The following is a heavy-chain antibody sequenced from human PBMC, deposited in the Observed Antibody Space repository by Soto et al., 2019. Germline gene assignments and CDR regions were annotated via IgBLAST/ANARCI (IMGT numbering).Heavy chain of an antibody. Sequence: EVQLLVSGGGLVQPGGSLRLTCAASGFTFPSYVMSWARQAPGKGLEWVSTITGSGDDTYYADSVRGRFTISRDNSKSTLYMDMTSFRAEDTAVYYCAKRQLSGGTFHTWGQGTMVTVSS. CDR3: AKRQLSGGTFHT. CDR2: ITGSGDDT. D-gene: IGHD1-1*01. J-gene: IGHJ3*02. CDR1: GFTFPSYV. V-gene: IGHV3-23*01.